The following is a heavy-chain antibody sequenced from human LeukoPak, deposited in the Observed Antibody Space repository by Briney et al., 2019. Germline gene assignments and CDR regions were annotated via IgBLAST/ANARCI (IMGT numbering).Heavy chain of an antibody. V-gene: IGHV4-59*01. CDR3: ARVKLSPEAYGDYGIHFDY. CDR2: IYYSGST. CDR1: GGSISSYY. J-gene: IGHJ4*02. D-gene: IGHD4-17*01. Sequence: PSETLSLTCTVSGGSISSYYWSWIRQPPGKGLEWIGYIYYSGSTNYNPSLKSRVTISVDTSKNQFSLKLSSVTAADTAVYYCARVKLSPEAYGDYGIHFDYWGQGTLVTVSS.